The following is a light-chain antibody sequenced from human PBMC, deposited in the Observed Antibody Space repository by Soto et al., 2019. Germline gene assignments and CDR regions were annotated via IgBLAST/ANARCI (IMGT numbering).Light chain of an antibody. CDR1: QSIYDS. CDR3: QQLNSYPIT. V-gene: IGKV1-39*01. J-gene: IGKJ5*01. Sequence: DIQMTQSPSSVSAPGRGTVTVTFRASQSIYDSLHWYQHKPGQAPTVLIYAASSLQNGVPARFSGSGSGTDFTLTISSLQPEDFATYYCQQLNSYPITFGQGTRLEI. CDR2: AAS.